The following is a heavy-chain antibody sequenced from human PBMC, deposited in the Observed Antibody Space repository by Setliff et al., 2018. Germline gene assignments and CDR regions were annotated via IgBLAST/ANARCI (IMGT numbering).Heavy chain of an antibody. CDR1: GFTFSTYS. J-gene: IGHJ6*03. D-gene: IGHD3-16*01. V-gene: IGHV3-48*01. CDR2: ISSSSSPI. Sequence: GGSLRLSCAVSGFTFSTYSMNWVRQAPGKGLEWVSYISSSSSPIYYADSVKGRFTISRDNAKNSRYLQMNSLRAEDTDVYYCVRVYCRHRCLVESYMDVWGTGTTVTVSS. CDR3: VRVYCRHRCLVESYMDV.